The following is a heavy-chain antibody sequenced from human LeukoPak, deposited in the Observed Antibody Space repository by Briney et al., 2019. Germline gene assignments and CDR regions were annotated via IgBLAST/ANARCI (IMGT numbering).Heavy chain of an antibody. Sequence: PSETLSLTCSVSGGSISSLYWSWIRQPPGKGLEWIGYIYYTGSTNYNPSLKSRVTISVDTSKNQFSLKMTSVTAADTAVYYCARSSGYTYGCDYWGQGTLVTVSS. V-gene: IGHV4-59*08. J-gene: IGHJ4*02. CDR3: ARSSGYTYGCDY. D-gene: IGHD5-18*01. CDR1: GGSISSLY. CDR2: IYYTGST.